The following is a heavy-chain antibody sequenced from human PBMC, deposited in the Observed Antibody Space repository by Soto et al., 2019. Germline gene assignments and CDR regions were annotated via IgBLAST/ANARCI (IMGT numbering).Heavy chain of an antibody. Sequence: SETLSLTCTVSGGSISSSSYYWGWIRQPPGKGLERIGRIYYSGSTYYNPSLKSRVTISVDTSKNQFSLKLSSVSAADTAVYYCARVPLAYCGGDCYAYYYYGMDVWGQGTTVTVSS. J-gene: IGHJ6*02. CDR3: ARVPLAYCGGDCYAYYYYGMDV. V-gene: IGHV4-39*01. CDR2: IYYSGST. CDR1: GGSISSSSYY. D-gene: IGHD2-21*02.